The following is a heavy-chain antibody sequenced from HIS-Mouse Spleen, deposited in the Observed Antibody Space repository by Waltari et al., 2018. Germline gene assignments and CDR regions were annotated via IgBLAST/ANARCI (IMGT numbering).Heavy chain of an antibody. Sequence: QVQLVQSGAEVKKPGASVKVSCKVSGYTLTELSMHWVRQALGKGLEWMGGFDPEDGETIYAQKFQGRVTMTEDTSTDTAYMELSSLRSEDTAVYYCATVGIAAAGTFVADAFDIWGQGTMVTVSS. CDR2: FDPEDGET. D-gene: IGHD6-13*01. V-gene: IGHV1-24*01. J-gene: IGHJ3*02. CDR1: GYTLTELS. CDR3: ATVGIAAAGTFVADAFDI.